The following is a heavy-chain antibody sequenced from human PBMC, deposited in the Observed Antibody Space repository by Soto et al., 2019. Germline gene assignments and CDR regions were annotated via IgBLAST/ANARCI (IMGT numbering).Heavy chain of an antibody. CDR1: GGSFSGYY. J-gene: IGHJ4*02. Sequence: PSETLSLTCAVYGGSFSGYYWSWIRQPPGKGLEWIGEINHSGSTNYNPSLKSRVTISVDTSKNQFSLKLSSVTAADTAVYYCASTSFGELSSLAYWGQGTLVPVSS. CDR2: INHSGST. CDR3: ASTSFGELSSLAY. D-gene: IGHD3-16*02. V-gene: IGHV4-34*01.